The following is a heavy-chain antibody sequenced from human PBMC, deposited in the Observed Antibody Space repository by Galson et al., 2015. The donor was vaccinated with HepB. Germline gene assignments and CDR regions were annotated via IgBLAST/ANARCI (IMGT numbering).Heavy chain of an antibody. D-gene: IGHD3-3*01. V-gene: IGHV3-23*01. CDR2: ISGSGGST. J-gene: IGHJ6*02. CDR1: GFTFSSYA. Sequence: SLRLSCAASGFTFSSYAMSWVRQAPGKGLEWVSAISGSGGSTYYADSVKGRFTISRDNSKNTLYLQMNSLRAEDTAVYYCTTILPSGRITIFGVVIRSEAGMDVWGQGTTVTVSS. CDR3: TTILPSGRITIFGVVIRSEAGMDV.